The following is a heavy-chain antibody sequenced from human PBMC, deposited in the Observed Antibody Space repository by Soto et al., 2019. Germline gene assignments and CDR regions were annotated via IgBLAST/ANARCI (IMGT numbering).Heavy chain of an antibody. CDR1: GYSLTSYW. CDR2: IYPGDSDT. D-gene: IGHD6-13*01. Sequence: PXASLKISGKGSGYSLTSYWIGWVRQMPGKGLEWMGIIYPGDSDTRYSPSFQGQVTISADKSISTAYLQWSSLKASDTAMYYCARHDSSSPGYYYYYGMDVWGQGTTVTGSS. CDR3: ARHDSSSPGYYYYYGMDV. V-gene: IGHV5-51*01. J-gene: IGHJ6*02.